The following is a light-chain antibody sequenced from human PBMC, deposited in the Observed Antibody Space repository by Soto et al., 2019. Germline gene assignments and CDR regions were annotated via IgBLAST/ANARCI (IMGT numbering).Light chain of an antibody. V-gene: IGLV2-14*01. Sequence: QSVLTQPASVSGSPGQSITISCTGTSSDVGGYNYVSWYQHHTGKAPKLIIYQVSDRPSGVSNRFSGSKSGNTASLTISGLQAEDEADYYCSSYTSRNTRVFGGGTKVTVL. CDR3: SSYTSRNTRV. CDR2: QVS. CDR1: SSDVGGYNY. J-gene: IGLJ3*02.